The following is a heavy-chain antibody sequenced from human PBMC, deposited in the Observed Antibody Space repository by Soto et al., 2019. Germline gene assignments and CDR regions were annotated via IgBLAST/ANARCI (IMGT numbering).Heavy chain of an antibody. CDR2: IFPGDSDT. CDR3: ARQSGMDV. Sequence: PGESLKISCKTSGYNFAGYWIGWVRQMPGKGLEWLGIIFPGDSDTKYSPSFQGQVIISADKSIRTAYLQWSSLKASDTAIYYCARQSGMDVWGQGTTVTVCS. J-gene: IGHJ6*01. V-gene: IGHV5-51*01. CDR1: GYNFAGYW.